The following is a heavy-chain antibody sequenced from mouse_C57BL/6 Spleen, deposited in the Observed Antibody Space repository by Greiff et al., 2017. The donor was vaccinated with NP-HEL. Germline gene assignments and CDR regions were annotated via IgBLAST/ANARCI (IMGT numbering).Heavy chain of an antibody. V-gene: IGHV5-4*01. CDR2: ISDGGSYT. J-gene: IGHJ1*03. D-gene: IGHD1-1*01. CDR1: GFTFSSYA. CDR3: ARAYYYGSPYWYFDV. Sequence: EVQGVESGGGLVKPGGSLKLSCAASGFTFSSYAMSWVRQTPEKRLEWVATISDGGSYTYYPDNVKGRFTISRDNAKNNLYLQMSHLKSEDTAMYYCARAYYYGSPYWYFDVWGTGTTVTVSS.